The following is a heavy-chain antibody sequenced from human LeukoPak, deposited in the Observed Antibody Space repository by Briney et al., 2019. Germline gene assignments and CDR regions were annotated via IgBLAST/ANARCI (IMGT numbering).Heavy chain of an antibody. CDR2: INSDGSST. CDR1: GFTFSSYW. D-gene: IGHD3-10*01. J-gene: IGHJ3*02. Sequence: GGSLRLSCAASGFTFSSYWMHWVRQVPGKGPAWVSRINSDGSSTSYADSVKGRFTISRDNAKNTLYVQMNSLRAEDTAVYYCSTGSGHAFDIWGRGTMVIVSS. CDR3: STGSGHAFDI. V-gene: IGHV3-74*01.